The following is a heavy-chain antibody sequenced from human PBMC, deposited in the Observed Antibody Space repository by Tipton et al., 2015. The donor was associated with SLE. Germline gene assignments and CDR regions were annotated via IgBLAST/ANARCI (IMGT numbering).Heavy chain of an antibody. CDR2: IIPIFGTA. CDR3: ARGRQQLAFFDY. Sequence: QLVQSGAEVKKPGSSVKVSCKASGGTFSSYAISWVRQAPGQGLEWMGGIIPIFGTANYAQKFQGRVTITTDESTSTAYMELSSMRSEGTAVYYGARGRQQLAFFDYWGQGPLIAASS. V-gene: IGHV1-69*05. CDR1: GGTFSSYA. D-gene: IGHD6-13*01. J-gene: IGHJ4*02.